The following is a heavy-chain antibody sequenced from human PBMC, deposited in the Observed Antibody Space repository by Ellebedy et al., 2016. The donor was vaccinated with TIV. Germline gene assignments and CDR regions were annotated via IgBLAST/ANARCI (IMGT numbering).Heavy chain of an antibody. Sequence: MPSETLSLTCVVSGGSISDSNWWVWVRQSPGKGLEWIGEIFHTGTANYNPSLKTPVTISVDKSENQFSLNLRSVTAADTAVYYCARGVSYSLSFSFDIWGQGILVTVSS. CDR3: ARGVSYSLSFSFDI. J-gene: IGHJ4*02. D-gene: IGHD1-26*01. CDR1: GGSISDSNW. CDR2: IFHTGTA. V-gene: IGHV4/OR15-8*01.